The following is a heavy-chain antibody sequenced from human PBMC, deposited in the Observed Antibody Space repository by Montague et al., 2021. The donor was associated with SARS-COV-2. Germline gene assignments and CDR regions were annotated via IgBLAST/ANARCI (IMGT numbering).Heavy chain of an antibody. V-gene: IGHV4-4*07. Sequence: SETQSLTCTVSGDSISSFYWNWIRQPAGKRLEWIGCIYASGGTNYNPSLKSRVTMSVDTSKNQFSLKLNSVTAADTAVYYCGRGVVAATPVVDYWGRGTLVTVSS. CDR1: GDSISSFY. CDR2: IYASGGT. D-gene: IGHD2-15*01. CDR3: GRGVVAATPVVDY. J-gene: IGHJ4*02.